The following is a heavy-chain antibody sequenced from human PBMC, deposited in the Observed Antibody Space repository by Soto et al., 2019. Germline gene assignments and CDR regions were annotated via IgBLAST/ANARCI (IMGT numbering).Heavy chain of an antibody. V-gene: IGHV1-2*04. J-gene: IGHJ6*02. CDR3: ARDHCTSSGCYEEYYFGMDV. Sequence: ASVKVSCKASGYTFTGYYMHWVRQAPGQGLEWMGWINPSSGGTTYAQKFQGWVTMTRDTSISTAYMELSRLKSDDTAVYYCARDHCTSSGCYEEYYFGMDVWGQGTTVTVSS. CDR2: INPSSGGT. CDR1: GYTFTGYY. D-gene: IGHD2-2*01.